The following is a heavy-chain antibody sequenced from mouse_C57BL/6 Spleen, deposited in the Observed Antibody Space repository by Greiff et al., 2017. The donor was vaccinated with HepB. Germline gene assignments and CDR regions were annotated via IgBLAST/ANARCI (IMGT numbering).Heavy chain of an antibody. CDR3: ARAIPPFDY. CDR2: IDPSDSYT. Sequence: QVQLQQPGAELVRPGTSVKLSCKASGYTFTSYWMHWVKQRPGQGLEWIGVIDPSDSYTNYNQKFKGKATLTVDTSSSTAYMQLSSLSSEDSAVYYCARAIPPFDYWGQGTTLTVSS. V-gene: IGHV1-59*01. J-gene: IGHJ2*01. CDR1: GYTFTSYW. D-gene: IGHD1-2*01.